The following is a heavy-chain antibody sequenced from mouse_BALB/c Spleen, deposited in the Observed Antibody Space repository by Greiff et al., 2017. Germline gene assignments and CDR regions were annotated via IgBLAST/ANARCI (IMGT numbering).Heavy chain of an antibody. Sequence: EVQLQQSGAELVKPGASVKLSCTASGFNIKDTYMHWVKQRPEQGLEWIGRIDPANGNTKYDPKFQGKATITADTSSNTAYLQLSSLTSEDTAVYYCARSTMINAMDYWGQGTSVTVSS. D-gene: IGHD2-4*01. V-gene: IGHV14-3*02. J-gene: IGHJ4*01. CDR2: IDPANGNT. CDR3: ARSTMINAMDY. CDR1: GFNIKDTY.